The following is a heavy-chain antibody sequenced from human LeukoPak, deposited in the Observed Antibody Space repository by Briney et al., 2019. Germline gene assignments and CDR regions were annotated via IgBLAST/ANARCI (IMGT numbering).Heavy chain of an antibody. D-gene: IGHD4-17*01. CDR3: ARRAGEYSHPYDY. V-gene: IGHV3-53*01. CDR2: IYSGGNT. J-gene: IGHJ4*02. Sequence: QSGGSLRLSCAASGFTFSSNSMSWVRQAPGKGLEWVSFIYSGGNTHYSDSVKGRFTISRDNSKNTLYLQMNSLRADDTAVYYCARRAGEYSHPYDYWGQGTLVTVSS. CDR1: GFTFSSNS.